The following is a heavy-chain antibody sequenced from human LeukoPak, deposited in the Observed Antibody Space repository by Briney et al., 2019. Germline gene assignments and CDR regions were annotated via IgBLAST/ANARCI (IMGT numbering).Heavy chain of an antibody. CDR3: ARRVGGLDY. CDR1: GYNFPTHW. J-gene: IGHJ4*02. Sequence: GESLKISCKGSGYNFPTHWIAWVRQMPGKGLEWMGIIYPDDSDTRYSPSFQGQVTISADKSITTAYLQWSSLKASDSAMYYCARRVGGLDYWGQGTLVAVTS. D-gene: IGHD2-15*01. CDR2: IYPDDSDT. V-gene: IGHV5-51*01.